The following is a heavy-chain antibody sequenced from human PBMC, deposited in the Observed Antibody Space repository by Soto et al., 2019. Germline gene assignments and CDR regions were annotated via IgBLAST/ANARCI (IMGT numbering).Heavy chain of an antibody. CDR3: ARSTGTYPFDP. J-gene: IGHJ5*02. CDR1: GYTFTSYA. Sequence: ASVKVSCKASGYTFTSYAIHWVRQAPGQRLEWMGWIIAGDGHTKYSQEFQDRVIITRDTSASTAYMELSSLRSEDTAVYYCARSTGTYPFDPWGQGTLVTVSS. D-gene: IGHD1-1*01. V-gene: IGHV1-3*01. CDR2: IIAGDGHT.